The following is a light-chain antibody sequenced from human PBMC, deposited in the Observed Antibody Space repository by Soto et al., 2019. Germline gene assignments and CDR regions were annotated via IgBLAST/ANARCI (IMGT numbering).Light chain of an antibody. Sequence: IVLTQSPATLSLSPWESATLPCRASQSVSSYLAWYQQKPGQAPRLLLYGASSRATGIPDRFSGSGSGTEFTLTISSLQSEDFAVYYCQQYNNWPPWTFGQGTKVDIK. V-gene: IGKV3D-15*01. J-gene: IGKJ1*01. CDR3: QQYNNWPPWT. CDR1: QSVSSY. CDR2: GAS.